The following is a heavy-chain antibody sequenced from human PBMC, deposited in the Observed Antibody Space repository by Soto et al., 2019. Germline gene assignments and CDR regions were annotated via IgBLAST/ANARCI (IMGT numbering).Heavy chain of an antibody. V-gene: IGHV3-48*03. CDR1: GFTFSSYE. CDR2: ISSSGSTI. J-gene: IGHJ4*02. D-gene: IGHD3-22*01. Sequence: GGSLRLSCAASGFTFSSYEMNWVRQAPGKGLEWVSYISSSGSTIYYADSVKGRFTISRDNAKNSLYLQMNSLRAEDTAVYYCAREEGGWLLRYFDYWGQGTLVTVSS. CDR3: AREEGGWLLRYFDY.